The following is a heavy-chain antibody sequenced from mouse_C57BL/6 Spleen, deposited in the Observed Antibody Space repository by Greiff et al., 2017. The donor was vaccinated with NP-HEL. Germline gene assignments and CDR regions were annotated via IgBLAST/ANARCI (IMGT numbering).Heavy chain of an antibody. Sequence: VQLQQSGAELVRPGSSVKLSCKASGYTFTSYWMHWVKQRPIQGLEWIGNIDPSDSETHYNQKFKDKATLTVDKSSSTAYMQLSSLTSEDSAVYYCARAYYSNWFAYWGQGTLVTVSA. J-gene: IGHJ3*01. CDR1: GYTFTSYW. CDR2: IDPSDSET. D-gene: IGHD2-5*01. CDR3: ARAYYSNWFAY. V-gene: IGHV1-52*01.